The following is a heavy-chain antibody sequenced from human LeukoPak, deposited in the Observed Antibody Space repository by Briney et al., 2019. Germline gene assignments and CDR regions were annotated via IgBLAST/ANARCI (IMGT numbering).Heavy chain of an antibody. D-gene: IGHD6-19*01. V-gene: IGHV4-4*07. CDR3: ARGLGSDWPYYFDY. CDR2: IYTTRTT. CDR1: GGSVSSYY. Sequence: PSETLSLTCTVSGGSVSSYYWSWIRQPAGKGLEYIGRIYTTRTTNYNPSLKSRVTMSLDTSQNQFSLKLSSVTAADTAIYYCARGLGSDWPYYFDYWGQGALVTVSS. J-gene: IGHJ4*02.